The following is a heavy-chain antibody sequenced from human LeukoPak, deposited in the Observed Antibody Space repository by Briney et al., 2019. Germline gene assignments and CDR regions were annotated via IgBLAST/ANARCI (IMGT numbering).Heavy chain of an antibody. V-gene: IGHV3-7*01. CDR2: MKQDGSEK. J-gene: IGHJ3*02. D-gene: IGHD3-22*01. Sequence: PGGSLRLSCAASGVTLSGYWMNWVRHAPERGLERGANMKQDGSEKSYVVSVKRLFTISRDNAKNSLYLQMNSLRAEDTAVYYCARDASSGSDDAFDIWGQGTMVTVSS. CDR1: GVTLSGYW. CDR3: ARDASSGSDDAFDI.